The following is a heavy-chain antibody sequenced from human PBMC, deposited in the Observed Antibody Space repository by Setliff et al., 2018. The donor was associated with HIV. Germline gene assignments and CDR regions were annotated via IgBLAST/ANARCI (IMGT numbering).Heavy chain of an antibody. CDR2: ISGSGDRT. V-gene: IGHV3-23*01. Sequence: HPGGSLRLSCEAYGLTFDYYAMTWVRQAPGKGLEWVSGISGSGDRTYYADSVKGRFTVSRDNSKNTLFLQMNNLRAEDTAIYFCAKDYTPTFWEYNWFDTWGQGTLVTVSS. CDR1: GLTFDYYA. D-gene: IGHD3-3*01. CDR3: AKDYTPTFWEYNWFDT. J-gene: IGHJ5*02.